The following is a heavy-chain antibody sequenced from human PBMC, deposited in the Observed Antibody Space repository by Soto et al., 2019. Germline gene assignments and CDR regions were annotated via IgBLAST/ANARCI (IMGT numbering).Heavy chain of an antibody. J-gene: IGHJ5*02. V-gene: IGHV3-9*01. CDR2: ISWNSGSI. Sequence: EVQLVESGGGLVQPGRSLRLSCEASGFKFDDYAMHWARQAPGKGLEWVSGISWNSGSIGYGDSVKGRIIISRDNAKNFVYLQMNSLRVEDTALYYCAKDNPGRWFDPWGQGTLVTVSS. D-gene: IGHD3-10*01. CDR1: GFKFDDYA. CDR3: AKDNPGRWFDP.